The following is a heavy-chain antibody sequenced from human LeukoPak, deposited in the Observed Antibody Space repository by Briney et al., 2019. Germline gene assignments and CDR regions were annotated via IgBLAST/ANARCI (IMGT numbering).Heavy chain of an antibody. CDR3: ARSRRYNWKDVMAFDI. D-gene: IGHD1-20*01. Sequence: GESLKISCKGSGYSFTSYWIGWVRQMPGKGLEWMGIIYPGDSDTRYSPSFQGQVPSSADKSISTAYLQWSSLKASDTAMYYCARSRRYNWKDVMAFDIWGQGTMVTVSS. V-gene: IGHV5-51*01. CDR2: IYPGDSDT. CDR1: GYSFTSYW. J-gene: IGHJ3*02.